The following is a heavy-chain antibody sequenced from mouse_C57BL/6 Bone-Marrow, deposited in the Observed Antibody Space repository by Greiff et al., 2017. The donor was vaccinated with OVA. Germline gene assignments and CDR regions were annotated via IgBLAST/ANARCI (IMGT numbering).Heavy chain of an antibody. J-gene: IGHJ2*01. V-gene: IGHV1-55*01. CDR3: ARGWLLPFDY. D-gene: IGHD2-3*01. CDR1: GYTFTSYW. Sequence: QVQLQQPGAELVKPGASVKMSCKASGYTFTSYWITWVKQRPGQGLEWIGDIYPGSGSTNYNEKFKSKATLTVDQSSSTAYMQLNSLTSEDSAVYYCARGWLLPFDYWGQGTTLTVSS. CDR2: IYPGSGST.